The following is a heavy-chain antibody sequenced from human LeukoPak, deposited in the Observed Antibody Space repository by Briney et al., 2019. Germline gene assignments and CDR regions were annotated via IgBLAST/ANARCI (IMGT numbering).Heavy chain of an antibody. D-gene: IGHD6-19*01. Sequence: GGSLRLSCAASGFTFSSYAMSWVRQAPGKGLEWVSAISGSGGSTYYADSVKGRFTISRDNSKNTLYLQMNSLRAGDTAVYYCARGRAYSSGWYDSGWFDPWGQGTLVTVSS. CDR3: ARGRAYSSGWYDSGWFDP. CDR2: ISGSGGST. J-gene: IGHJ5*02. CDR1: GFTFSSYA. V-gene: IGHV3-23*01.